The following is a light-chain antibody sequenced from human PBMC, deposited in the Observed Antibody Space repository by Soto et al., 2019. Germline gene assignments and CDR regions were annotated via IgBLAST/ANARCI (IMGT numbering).Light chain of an antibody. V-gene: IGKV3-20*01. CDR3: QQYGTSPRT. J-gene: IGKJ5*01. Sequence: EFVLTPSPGTLSLSPVERATLSCRASQSFSTTYLAWYQQKPGQAPRLLIYDASTRATGIPDRFSGSVSGTDFTLTISRLEPEDFALDYGQQYGTSPRTFGPGTRLEIK. CDR1: QSFSTTY. CDR2: DAS.